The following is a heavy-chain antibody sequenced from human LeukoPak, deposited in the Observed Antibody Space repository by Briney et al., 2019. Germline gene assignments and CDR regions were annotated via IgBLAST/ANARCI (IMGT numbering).Heavy chain of an antibody. J-gene: IGHJ5*02. D-gene: IGHD5-12*01. V-gene: IGHV4-31*03. CDR3: ATWRLTLNWFDP. CDR2: IYYSGST. Sequence: PSETLSLTCTVSGDSISNGGYSWSWIRQHPGRGLEWIGHIYYSGSTFYNSSLRSRVTISMDKSKNQFSLKLTSVTAADTAVYYCATWRLTLNWFDPWGQGTLVTVSP. CDR1: GDSISNGGYS.